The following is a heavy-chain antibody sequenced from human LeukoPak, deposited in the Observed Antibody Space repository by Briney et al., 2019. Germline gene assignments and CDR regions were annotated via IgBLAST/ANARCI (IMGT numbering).Heavy chain of an antibody. Sequence: ASVKVSCKASGYTFTTYGISWVRQAPGQALEWMGWISGYSDDTNYAQKFQDRLTMTTDTSTTTAYMELRSLRSDDTAVYFCARDSYISGIGYYYYGMDVWGQGTTVTVSS. V-gene: IGHV1-18*01. D-gene: IGHD6-13*01. J-gene: IGHJ6*02. CDR1: GYTFTTYG. CDR2: ISGYSDDT. CDR3: ARDSYISGIGYYYYGMDV.